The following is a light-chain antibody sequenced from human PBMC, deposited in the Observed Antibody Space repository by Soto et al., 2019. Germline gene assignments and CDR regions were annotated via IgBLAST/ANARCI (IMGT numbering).Light chain of an antibody. Sequence: DVVMTQSPLSLPVTLGQPASISCRSSQSLVYSDGNTYLNWFHQRPGQSPRRLIYKVSNRDSGVPARFSGSGAGTDFTLKISRGEAEGVGVYYCVQGTYWPRLTFGGGTKVEIK. CDR3: VQGTYWPRLT. V-gene: IGKV2-30*01. J-gene: IGKJ4*01. CDR1: QSLVYSDGNTY. CDR2: KVS.